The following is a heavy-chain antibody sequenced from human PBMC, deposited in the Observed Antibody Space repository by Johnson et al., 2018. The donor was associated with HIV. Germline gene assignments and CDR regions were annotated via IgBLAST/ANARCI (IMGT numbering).Heavy chain of an antibody. Sequence: VQLVESGGGLVQPGGSLRLSCAASGFTFSDHYMDWVRQAPGKGLEWVGRTRTKANSYTPEYAASVTGRFTISRDDSKNSLYLQMNSLKTEDTAVYYCARDFSSGWYSARVAFDIWGQGTRVTVSS. J-gene: IGHJ3*02. CDR3: ARDFSSGWYSARVAFDI. V-gene: IGHV3-72*01. CDR2: TRTKANSYTP. CDR1: GFTFSDHY. D-gene: IGHD6-19*01.